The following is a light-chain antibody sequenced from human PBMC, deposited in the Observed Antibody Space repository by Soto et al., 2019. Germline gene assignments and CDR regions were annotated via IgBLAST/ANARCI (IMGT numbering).Light chain of an antibody. J-gene: IGLJ2*01. V-gene: IGLV4-69*01. CDR2: LNSDGSH. CDR3: QTCCTGV. CDR1: SGHSSYA. Sequence: QPVLTQSPSASASLGASVKLTCTLSSGHSSYAIAWHQQQPEKGPRYLMKLNSDGSHSKGDGIPDRFSGSSSAAERYLTISSRQSAEEAAYYCQTCCTGVVGGGTKLTVL.